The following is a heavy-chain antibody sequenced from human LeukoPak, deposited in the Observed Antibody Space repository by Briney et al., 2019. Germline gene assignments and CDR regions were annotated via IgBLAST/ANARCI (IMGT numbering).Heavy chain of an antibody. Sequence: SETLSLTCAVYGGSLSGYYWSWIRQPPGKGLEWIGEINHSGSTNYSPSLKSRVTISVDTSKNQFSLKLSSVTAADTAVYYCARGGYDRGIYWGQGTLVTVSS. CDR3: ARGGYDRGIY. V-gene: IGHV4-34*01. D-gene: IGHD3-16*01. CDR1: GGSLSGYY. CDR2: INHSGST. J-gene: IGHJ4*02.